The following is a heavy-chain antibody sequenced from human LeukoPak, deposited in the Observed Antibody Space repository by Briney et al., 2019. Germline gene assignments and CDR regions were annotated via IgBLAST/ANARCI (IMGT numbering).Heavy chain of an antibody. CDR1: GLTFSTYG. V-gene: IGHV3-33*06. J-gene: IGHJ4*02. CDR3: AKDFARGRVLHY. Sequence: GGSLRLSCAASGLTFSTYGMHWVRQAPGKGLEWVAVIWYDGSNKYYADSVKGRFTISRDNSKNTLYLQMNSLRAEDTAMYYCAKDFARGRVLHYWGQGTLVTVSS. D-gene: IGHD3-10*01. CDR2: IWYDGSNK.